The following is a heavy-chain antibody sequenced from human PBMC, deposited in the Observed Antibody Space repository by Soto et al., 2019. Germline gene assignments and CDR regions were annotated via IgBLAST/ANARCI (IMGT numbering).Heavy chain of an antibody. J-gene: IGHJ6*02. Sequence: PGGSLRLSCAASGFTFSSFGMHWVRQAPGKGLEWVAVISYDGSNKYYADSVKGRFTISRDNSKNTLYLQMDSLRAEDTAVYYCAKDQLAVAGAYYYYGMDVWGQGTTVTVSS. V-gene: IGHV3-30*18. CDR2: ISYDGSNK. D-gene: IGHD6-19*01. CDR3: AKDQLAVAGAYYYYGMDV. CDR1: GFTFSSFG.